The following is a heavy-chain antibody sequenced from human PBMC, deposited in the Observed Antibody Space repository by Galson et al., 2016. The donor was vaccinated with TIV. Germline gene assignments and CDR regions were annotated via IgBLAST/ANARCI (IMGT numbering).Heavy chain of an antibody. V-gene: IGHV1-69*13. CDR1: GGSFSSYV. D-gene: IGHD5-18*01. CDR2: IIPLFGSA. Sequence: SVKVSCKASGGSFSSYVFNWVRQAPGQGLEWMGNIIPLFGSAHYAQKFQGRVTITADESTSTVYMELSRLRSEDTAIYYCATDRNTAMDTYYYYYGVDVWGQGTTVTVSS. J-gene: IGHJ6*02. CDR3: ATDRNTAMDTYYYYYGVDV.